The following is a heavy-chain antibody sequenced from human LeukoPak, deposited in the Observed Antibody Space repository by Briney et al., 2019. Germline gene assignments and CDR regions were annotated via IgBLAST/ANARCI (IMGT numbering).Heavy chain of an antibody. CDR2: ISAYDGGT. Sequence: GASVKVSCKASGYSLTSYGFSWVRQAPGQGLEWLGWISAYDGGTNYEQKFQGRLTMTTETSTTTAYMELRSLRSDDTAVYYCARLARYHLLEASDIWGQGTMVTVSS. CDR3: ARLARYHLLEASDI. J-gene: IGHJ3*02. CDR1: GYSLTSYG. D-gene: IGHD1-14*01. V-gene: IGHV1-18*01.